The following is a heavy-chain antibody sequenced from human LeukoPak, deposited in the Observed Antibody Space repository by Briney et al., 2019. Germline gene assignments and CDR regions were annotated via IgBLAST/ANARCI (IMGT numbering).Heavy chain of an antibody. D-gene: IGHD1-26*01. CDR3: ARVGAVGATSDY. Sequence: ASVKVSCKASGYTFTGYYMHWVRQAPGQGLEWMGWINPNSGGTNYAQKFQGRVTMTRDTSISTAYMELSSLRSEDTAVYYCARVGAVGATSDYWGQGTLVTVSS. CDR2: INPNSGGT. V-gene: IGHV1-2*02. CDR1: GYTFTGYY. J-gene: IGHJ4*02.